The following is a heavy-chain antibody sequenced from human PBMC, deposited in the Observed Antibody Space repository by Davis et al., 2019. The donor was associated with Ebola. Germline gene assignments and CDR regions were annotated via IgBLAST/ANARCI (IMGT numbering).Heavy chain of an antibody. CDR3: APEPSIGES. Sequence: PGGSLRLSCAASGFTFSSYAMSWVRQAPGKGLEWVSAISGSGGSTYYAGSVRGRFTISRDNSKNTLYLQMNSLRVEDTALYYCAPEPSIGESWGQGTLVTVSS. D-gene: IGHD3-10*01. V-gene: IGHV3-23*01. CDR1: GFTFSSYA. CDR2: ISGSGGST. J-gene: IGHJ5*02.